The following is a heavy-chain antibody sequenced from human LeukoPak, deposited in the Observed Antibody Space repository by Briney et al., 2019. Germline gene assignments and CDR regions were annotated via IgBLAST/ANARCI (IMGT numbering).Heavy chain of an antibody. CDR2: INPSGSST. V-gene: IGHV1-46*01. CDR3: ARDNSVGDIAWWFDP. CDR1: GYSFTSHY. J-gene: IGHJ5*02. Sequence: GASVKVSCKASGYSFTSHYMHWVRQAPGQGLEWMGLINPSGSSTLYAQKFQGRVTMTRDMSTTTDYMELSSLRSEDTAVYYCARDNSVGDIAWWFDPWGQGTRVTVSS. D-gene: IGHD3-16*02.